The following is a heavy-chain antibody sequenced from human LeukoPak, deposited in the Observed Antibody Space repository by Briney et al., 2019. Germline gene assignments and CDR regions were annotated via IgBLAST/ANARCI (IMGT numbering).Heavy chain of an antibody. CDR1: GFTFSNAW. CDR2: IYYSGST. D-gene: IGHD3-22*01. J-gene: IGHJ4*02. V-gene: IGHV4-59*01. CDR3: ARGARGNVYYYDSRGYYFDF. Sequence: GSLRLSCVGSGFTFSNAWMSWIRQPPGKGLEWIGYIYYSGSTNYNPSLKSRVTVSVDTSKNQFSLKLNSVTAADTAVYYCARGARGNVYYYDSRGYYFDFWGQGTLVTVSS.